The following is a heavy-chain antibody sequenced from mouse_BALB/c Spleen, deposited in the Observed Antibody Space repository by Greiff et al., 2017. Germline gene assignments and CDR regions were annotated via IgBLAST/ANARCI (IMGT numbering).Heavy chain of an antibody. CDR3: ARSRGKDGPPAWFAY. J-gene: IGHJ3*01. V-gene: IGHV1-9*01. Sequence: QVQLQQSGAELMKPGASVKISCKATGYTFSSYWIEWVKQRPGHGLEWIGEILPGSGSTNYNEKFKGKATFTADTSSNTAYMQLSSLTSEDSAVYYCARSRGKDGPPAWFAYWGQGTLVTVSA. CDR1: GYTFSSYW. CDR2: ILPGSGST. D-gene: IGHD2-3*01.